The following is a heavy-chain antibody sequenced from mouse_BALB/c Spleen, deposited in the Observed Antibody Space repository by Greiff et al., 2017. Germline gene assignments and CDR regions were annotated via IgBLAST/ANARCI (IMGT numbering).Heavy chain of an antibody. J-gene: IGHJ2*01. Sequence: EVKVVESGGGLVQPGGSLKLSCAASGFTFSSYTMSWVRQTPEKRLEWVAYISNGGGSTYYPDTVKGRFTISRDNAKNTLYLQMSSLKSEDTAMYYCARRWPHFDYWGQGTTLTVSS. CDR2: ISNGGGST. V-gene: IGHV5-12-2*01. CDR1: GFTFSSYT. CDR3: ARRWPHFDY. D-gene: IGHD1-1*02.